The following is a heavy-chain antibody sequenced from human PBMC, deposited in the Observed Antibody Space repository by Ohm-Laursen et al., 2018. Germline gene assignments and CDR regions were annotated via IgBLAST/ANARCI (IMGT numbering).Heavy chain of an antibody. CDR2: IYSGDNT. Sequence: GSLRLSCAASGFTVSSNYMSWVRQAPGKGLEWVSIIYSGDNTYYADSVKGRFTISRDNSKNTLYLQMNSLRVEDTAVYYCAMGDIVVVPAAIGRGVWFDPWGQGTLVTVSS. J-gene: IGHJ5*02. V-gene: IGHV3-66*01. D-gene: IGHD2-2*02. CDR3: AMGDIVVVPAAIGRGVWFDP. CDR1: GFTVSSNY.